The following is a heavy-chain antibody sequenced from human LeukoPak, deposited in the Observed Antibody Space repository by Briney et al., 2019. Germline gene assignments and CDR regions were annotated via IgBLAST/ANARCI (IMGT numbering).Heavy chain of an antibody. CDR1: GYTFTSYY. CDR3: ARVDRHSSGWYYFDY. D-gene: IGHD6-19*01. V-gene: IGHV1-46*01. CDR2: INPSGGST. J-gene: IGHJ4*02. Sequence: ASVKVSCKASGYTFTSYYMHWVRQAPGQGLEWMGIINPSGGSTSYAQKFQGRVTITTDESTSTAYMELSSLRSEDTAVYYCARVDRHSSGWYYFDYWGQGTLVTVSS.